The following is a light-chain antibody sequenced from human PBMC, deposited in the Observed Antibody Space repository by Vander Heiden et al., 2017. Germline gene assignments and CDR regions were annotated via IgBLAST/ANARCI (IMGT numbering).Light chain of an antibody. Sequence: QSVLTQPPSASRTPGQRVTISCSGSSTNIGSNTVNWYQQLPGTAPKLLIYSNNQRPSGVPDRFSGSKSGTSASLAISGLQSEDEADYYCAAWDDSLNVVFGGGTKLTVI. V-gene: IGLV1-44*01. CDR3: AAWDDSLNVV. CDR1: STNIGSNT. CDR2: SNN. J-gene: IGLJ2*01.